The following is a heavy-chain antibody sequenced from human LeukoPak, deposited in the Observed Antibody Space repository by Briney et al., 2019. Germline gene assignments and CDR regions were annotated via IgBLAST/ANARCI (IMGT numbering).Heavy chain of an antibody. CDR1: GFTFSSYA. CDR2: ISGSGGST. J-gene: IGHJ4*02. V-gene: IGHV3-23*01. D-gene: IGHD2-2*02. CDR3: AKAGGNCSSTSCYRLYFDY. Sequence: GSLRLSCAASGFTFSSYAMSWVRQAPGKGLEWVSAISGSGGSTYYADSVKGRFTISRDNSKNTLYLQMNSLRAEDTAVYYCAKAGGNCSSTSCYRLYFDYWGQGTLVTVSS.